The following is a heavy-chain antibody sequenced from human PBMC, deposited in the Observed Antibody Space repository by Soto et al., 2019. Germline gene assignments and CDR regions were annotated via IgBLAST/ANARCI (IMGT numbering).Heavy chain of an antibody. CDR2: IYYSGST. CDR3: ARLTRGGYV. D-gene: IGHD3-16*01. J-gene: IGHJ6*04. Sequence: SETLSLTCTVSGGSISSSSYYWGWIRQPPGKGLEWIGSIYYSGSTYYNPSLKSRVTISVDTSKNQFSLKLSSVTAADTAVYYCARLTRGGYVWGKGTTVTVSS. CDR1: GGSISSSSYY. V-gene: IGHV4-39*01.